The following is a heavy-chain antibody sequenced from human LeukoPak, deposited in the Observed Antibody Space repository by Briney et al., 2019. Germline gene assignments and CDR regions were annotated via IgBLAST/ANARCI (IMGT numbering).Heavy chain of an antibody. J-gene: IGHJ3*02. D-gene: IGHD3-16*01. Sequence: SETLSLTCTVSGGSISSYYWSWIRQPPGKGLEWIGSIYYSGSTYYNPSLKSRVTISVDTSKNQFSLKLSSVTAADTAVYCCARDCMTTSGGANDAFDIWGQGTMVIVSS. CDR1: GGSISSYY. CDR2: IYYSGST. V-gene: IGHV4-59*12. CDR3: ARDCMTTSGGANDAFDI.